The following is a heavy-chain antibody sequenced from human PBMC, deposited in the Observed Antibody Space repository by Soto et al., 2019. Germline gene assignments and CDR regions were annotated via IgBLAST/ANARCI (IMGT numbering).Heavy chain of an antibody. CDR1: GYSVTSSDYY. J-gene: IGHJ6*02. CDR2: MFYSGLT. D-gene: IGHD2-15*01. Sequence: SETLSLTCSVSGYSVTSSDYYWAWIRQPPGKGLEWIGSMFYSGLTYYNPSLKSRVTLSVATSKNQFSVRLNSVTAADTAVYSCAPLSVSLSGPYGIHVWGQGTTVTVSS. CDR3: APLSVSLSGPYGIHV. V-gene: IGHV4-39*01.